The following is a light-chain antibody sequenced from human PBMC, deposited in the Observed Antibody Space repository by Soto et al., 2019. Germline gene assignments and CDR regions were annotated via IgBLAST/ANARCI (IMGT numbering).Light chain of an antibody. V-gene: IGKV1-39*01. J-gene: IGKJ1*01. CDR1: QTISNF. CDR2: AAS. Sequence: DIQMTQSPSSLSASVGDRVTITCRASQTISNFLNWYQQKPGKAPKLLIYAASSLQTGVPSRFSGSGSGTDFTLTTSSLQHEDFATYYCQQSYSTPRTFGQGTKVDIK. CDR3: QQSYSTPRT.